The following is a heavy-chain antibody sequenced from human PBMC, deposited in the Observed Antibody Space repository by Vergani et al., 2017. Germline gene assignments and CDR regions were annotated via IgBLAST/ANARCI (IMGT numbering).Heavy chain of an antibody. J-gene: IGHJ3*02. D-gene: IGHD6-13*01. CDR1: GFTFSSYS. Sequence: EVQLVESGGGLVKPGGSLRLSCAASGFTFSSYSMNWVRQAPGKGLEWVSSISSSSSYIYYADSVKGRFTISRDNAKNSLYLQMNSLRAEDTAVYYCARDRGSSWYSNALDIWGQGTMVTVSS. CDR3: ARDRGSSWYSNALDI. CDR2: ISSSSSYI. V-gene: IGHV3-21*01.